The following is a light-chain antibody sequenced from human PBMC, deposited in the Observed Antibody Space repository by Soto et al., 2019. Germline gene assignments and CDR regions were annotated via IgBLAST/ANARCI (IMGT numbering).Light chain of an antibody. CDR2: GVS. CDR1: SSDIGGSEY. V-gene: IGLV2-14*03. CDR3: YSSRRSSTTFDV. J-gene: IGLJ1*01. Sequence: QSALTQPASVSGSPGQSITISCAGTSSDIGGSEYVAWYQQHPGKAPKLMIYGVSNRPSGVSNGFSGSKSVNAASLTISGLHAEDQADYFCYSSRRSSTTFDVFGTGTKLTVL.